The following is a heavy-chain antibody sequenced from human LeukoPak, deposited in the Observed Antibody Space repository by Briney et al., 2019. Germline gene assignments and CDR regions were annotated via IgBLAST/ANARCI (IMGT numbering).Heavy chain of an antibody. CDR1: GCTFSSNS. D-gene: IGHD3-16*01. CDR3: ARFGGSMAFDY. CDR2: ISSSSDTV. Sequence: GGSLRLSCAASGCTFSSNSINWVRQAPGKGLEWVSFISSSSDTVYYADSVKGRFTISRDNAKNSLYLQMNSLRVEDTAVYYCARFGGSMAFDYWGQGTLVTVSS. V-gene: IGHV3-48*04. J-gene: IGHJ4*02.